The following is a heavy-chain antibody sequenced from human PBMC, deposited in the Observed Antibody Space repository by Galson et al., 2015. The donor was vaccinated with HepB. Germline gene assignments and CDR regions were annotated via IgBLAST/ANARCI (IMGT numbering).Heavy chain of an antibody. CDR1: GFTFSSYS. D-gene: IGHD3-10*01. Sequence: VQLVESGGGLVKPGWSLRLSCAASGFTFSSYSMNWVRQAPGKGLEWVSSISSSSSYIYYADSVKGRFTISRDNAKNSLYLQMNSLRAEDTAVYYCARGVATLLWFGELLEDPEYNWFDPWGQGTLVTVSS. CDR2: ISSSSSYI. V-gene: IGHV3-21*01. CDR3: ARGVATLLWFGELLEDPEYNWFDP. J-gene: IGHJ5*02.